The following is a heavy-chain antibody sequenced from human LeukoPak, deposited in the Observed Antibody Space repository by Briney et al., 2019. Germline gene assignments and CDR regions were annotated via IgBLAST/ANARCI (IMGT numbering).Heavy chain of an antibody. Sequence: ASVKVSCKASGYTFTGYYMHWVRQAPGQGLEWMGRINPNSGGTNYAQKFQGRVTMARDTSISTAYMELSRLRSDDTALYYCARDRGYCSGGSCLNAFDIWGQGTMVTVSS. V-gene: IGHV1-2*06. CDR2: INPNSGGT. CDR3: ARDRGYCSGGSCLNAFDI. J-gene: IGHJ3*02. CDR1: GYTFTGYY. D-gene: IGHD2-15*01.